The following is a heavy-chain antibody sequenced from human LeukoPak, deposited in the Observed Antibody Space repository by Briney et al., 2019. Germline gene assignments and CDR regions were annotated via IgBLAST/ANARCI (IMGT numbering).Heavy chain of an antibody. Sequence: SETLSLTCTVSGASISSSNHFWGWIRQPPGKGLEWIGSIYYNGDAHYNPSLKSRVTMSVDTSKSQFSLKLTFVTAADTAVYYCARRITFGNTFDYWGQGTLVTVSS. V-gene: IGHV4-39*01. CDR2: IYYNGDA. J-gene: IGHJ4*02. CDR1: GASISSSNHF. D-gene: IGHD3-16*01. CDR3: ARRITFGNTFDY.